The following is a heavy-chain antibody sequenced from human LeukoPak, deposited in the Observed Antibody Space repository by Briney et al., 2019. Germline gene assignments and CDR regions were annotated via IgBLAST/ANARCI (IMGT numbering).Heavy chain of an antibody. V-gene: IGHV3-7*03. J-gene: IGHJ4*02. Sequence: GGSLRLSCATSGFTFSTYWMTWVRQAPGQGLEWVAHIKEDGSLKYYVDSVKGRFTISRDNAKNSLYLQMSSLRVEDTAVYYCARDVLGRSGEQLDYWGQGTLVTVSS. CDR2: IKEDGSLK. CDR3: ARDVLGRSGEQLDY. D-gene: IGHD3-3*01. CDR1: GFTFSTYW.